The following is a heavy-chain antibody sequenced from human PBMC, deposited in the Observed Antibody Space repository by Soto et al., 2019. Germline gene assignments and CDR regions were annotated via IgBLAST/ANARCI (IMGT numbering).Heavy chain of an antibody. V-gene: IGHV4-59*01. D-gene: IGHD5-18*01. CDR2: ISYSGST. Sequence: PSETLSLTCTVSGGSISSYYWSWIRQPPGKGLERIGYISYSGSTNYNHSLKSRVTISVDTSKNQFSLKMRSVTAADTAVYYCAREGVTPSYYYYYGMDVWGQGTTVTVSS. J-gene: IGHJ6*02. CDR3: AREGVTPSYYYYYGMDV. CDR1: GGSISSYY.